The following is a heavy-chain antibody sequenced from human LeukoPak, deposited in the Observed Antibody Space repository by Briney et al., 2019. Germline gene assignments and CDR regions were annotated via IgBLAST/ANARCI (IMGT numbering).Heavy chain of an antibody. V-gene: IGHV1-8*02. D-gene: IGHD5-18*01. CDR2: MNPNSGNT. CDR1: GGTFSSYA. Sequence: ASVKVSCKSSGGTFSSYAINWVRQATGQGLEWMGWMNPNSGNTGYAQKFQGRVTMTRNTSISTAYMELSSLRSEDTAVYYCARGRRYSYGYPEPASWGQGTLVTVSS. J-gene: IGHJ4*02. CDR3: ARGRRYSYGYPEPAS.